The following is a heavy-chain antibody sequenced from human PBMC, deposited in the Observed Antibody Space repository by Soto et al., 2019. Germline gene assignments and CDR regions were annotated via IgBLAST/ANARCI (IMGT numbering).Heavy chain of an antibody. D-gene: IGHD2-2*01. Sequence: EVQLVESGGGLVQPGGSLRLSCAASGFTVSSNYMSWVRQAPGKGLEWVSVIYSGGSTYYADSVKGRFTISRHNSKNTRYLQMNGLRAEGTAVYYCARVVPAAWGWFDPWGQGTLVTVSS. CDR2: IYSGGST. CDR1: GFTVSSNY. V-gene: IGHV3-53*04. J-gene: IGHJ5*02. CDR3: ARVVPAAWGWFDP.